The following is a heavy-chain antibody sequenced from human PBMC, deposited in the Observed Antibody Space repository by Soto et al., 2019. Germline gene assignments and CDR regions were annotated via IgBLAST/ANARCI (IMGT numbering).Heavy chain of an antibody. J-gene: IGHJ4*02. CDR2: IYWDDNR. D-gene: IGHD6-19*01. Sequence: QITLKESGPTLVKPTQTLTLTCTFSGFSLSTSGVGMGSLSASGVGGGVGVGWIRQPPGKAPEWLALIYWDDNRRYSPYLKSRLTITKDTSKNQVVLTMTNMDPVDTATYYCAHRRADGWGLIDYWGQGTLVAVSS. V-gene: IGHV2-5*02. CDR1: GFSLSTSGVGMGSLSASGVGGGVG. CDR3: AHRRADGWGLIDY.